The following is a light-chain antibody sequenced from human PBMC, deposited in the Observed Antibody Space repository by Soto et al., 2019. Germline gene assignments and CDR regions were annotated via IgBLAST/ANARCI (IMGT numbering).Light chain of an antibody. CDR2: AAS. V-gene: IGKV3-20*01. CDR1: QAVSSIL. CDR3: QQHGTSPI. Sequence: EVVLTQSPGTLSLSPGERATLSCRASQAVSSILLAWYQQKPGQAPRLLIYAASSRATGIPDWFSGSGAGTDFTLTGSRLDPEDFAVYYCQQHGTSPIFGGGTKVEIK. J-gene: IGKJ4*01.